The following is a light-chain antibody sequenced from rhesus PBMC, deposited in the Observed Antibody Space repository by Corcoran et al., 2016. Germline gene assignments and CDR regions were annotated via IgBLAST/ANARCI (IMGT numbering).Light chain of an antibody. CDR3: QETSNLWT. J-gene: IGKJ1*01. CDR1: QSVSSY. V-gene: IGKV3-31*02. Sequence: EIVMTQSPATLSLSPGEKATISWRTSQSVSSYVAWYQQKPGQAPRLLIVGPSSRATGIPDRFRCRGSGTEFPLTISRLAPEDFAVDCCQETSNLWTFGRGNKVDIK. CDR2: GPS.